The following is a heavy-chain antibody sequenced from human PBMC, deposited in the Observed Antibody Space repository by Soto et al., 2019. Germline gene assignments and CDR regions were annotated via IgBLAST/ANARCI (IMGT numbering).Heavy chain of an antibody. V-gene: IGHV3-30-3*01. CDR3: ARSYGDRYYYYGMDV. CDR2: ISYDGSNK. J-gene: IGHJ6*02. CDR1: GFTFSSYA. Sequence: GSLRLSCAASGFTFSSYAMHWVRQAPGKGLEWVAVISYDGSNKYYADSVKGRFTISRDNSKNTLYLQVNSLRAEDTAVYYCARSYGDRYYYYGMDVWGQGTTVTVSS. D-gene: IGHD4-17*01.